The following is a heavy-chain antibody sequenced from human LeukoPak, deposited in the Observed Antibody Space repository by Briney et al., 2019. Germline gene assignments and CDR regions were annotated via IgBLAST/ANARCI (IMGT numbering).Heavy chain of an antibody. Sequence: GGSLRLSCAASGFTFSSYAMSWVRQAPGKGLEWVSAISGSGGSTYYADSVKGRSTISRDNSKNTLYLQMNSLRAEDTAVYYCAKPLRGIVVVDYFDYWGQGTLVTVSS. CDR2: ISGSGGST. CDR1: GFTFSSYA. V-gene: IGHV3-23*01. D-gene: IGHD3-22*01. CDR3: AKPLRGIVVVDYFDY. J-gene: IGHJ4*02.